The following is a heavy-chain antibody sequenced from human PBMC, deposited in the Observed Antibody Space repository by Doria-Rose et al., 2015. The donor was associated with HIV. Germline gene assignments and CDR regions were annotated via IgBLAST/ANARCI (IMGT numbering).Heavy chain of an antibody. J-gene: IGHJ4*02. CDR3: ARIKSSRWYHKYYFDF. CDR1: GVSLSSPGMG. D-gene: IGHD6-13*01. CDR2: IFSDDER. Sequence: QITLKESGPVLVKPTETLTLTCTVSGVSLSSPGMGVSWIRQPPGKALEWLANIFSDDERSYKTSLKSRLKISRGTSKSQVVLTMTDMDPVDTATYYCARIKSSRWYHKYYFDFWGQGTLVIVSA. V-gene: IGHV2-26*01.